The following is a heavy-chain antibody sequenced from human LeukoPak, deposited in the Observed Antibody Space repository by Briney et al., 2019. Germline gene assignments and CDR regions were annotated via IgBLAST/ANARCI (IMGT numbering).Heavy chain of an antibody. D-gene: IGHD2-15*01. Sequence: ASVKVSCEASGYTFITYYVHWVRQAPGQGLEWMGIINPNGGSTNYAQNFQDRVTMTRDTSTSTVYTELSSLRSEDTAVYYCARTPCSGGSCYSGYFDYWGQGTLVTVSS. CDR2: INPNGGST. V-gene: IGHV1-46*01. CDR3: ARTPCSGGSCYSGYFDY. J-gene: IGHJ4*02. CDR1: GYTFITYY.